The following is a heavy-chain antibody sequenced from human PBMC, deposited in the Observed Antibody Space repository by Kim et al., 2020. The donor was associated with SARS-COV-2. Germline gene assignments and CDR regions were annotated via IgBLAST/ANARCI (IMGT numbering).Heavy chain of an antibody. CDR3: ARVGSGSIYYFDY. J-gene: IGHJ4*02. Sequence: GGSLRLSCAASGFTFSSYAMHWVRQAPGKGLEWVAVISYDGSNKYYADSVKGRFTISRDNSKNTLYLQMNSLRAEDTAVYYCARVGSGSIYYFDYWGQGT. D-gene: IGHD3-10*01. CDR1: GFTFSSYA. CDR2: ISYDGSNK. V-gene: IGHV3-30*04.